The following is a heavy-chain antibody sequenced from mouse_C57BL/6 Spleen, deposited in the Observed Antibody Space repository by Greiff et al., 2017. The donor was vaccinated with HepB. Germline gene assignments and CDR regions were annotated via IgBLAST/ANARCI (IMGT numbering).Heavy chain of an antibody. D-gene: IGHD2-3*01. CDR1: GYTFTDYA. J-gene: IGHJ3*01. CDR2: ISTYYGDA. V-gene: IGHV1-67*01. Sequence: VQLQESGPELVRPGVSVKISCKGSGYTFTDYAMHWVKQSPAKSLEWIGVISTYYGDASYNQKFKDKATMTVDKSSSTAYMELARLTSEDSAVYYCSRRGTYDGYYLAWFAYWGQGTLVTVSA. CDR3: SRRGTYDGYYLAWFAY.